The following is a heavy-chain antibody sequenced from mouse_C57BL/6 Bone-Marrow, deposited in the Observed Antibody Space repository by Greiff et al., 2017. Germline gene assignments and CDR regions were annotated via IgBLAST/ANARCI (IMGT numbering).Heavy chain of an antibody. V-gene: IGHV1-85*01. D-gene: IGHD1-1*01. J-gene: IGHJ1*03. CDR2: IYPRDGST. CDR3: ARDYGSSYWYFDV. CDR1: GYTFTSYD. Sequence: QVQLQQSGPELVKPGASVKLSCKASGYTFTSYDINWVKQRPGQGLEWIGWIYPRDGSTKYNEKFKGKATLTVDPSSSTAYLELHSLTSEESAVYFCARDYGSSYWYFDVWGTGTTVTVSS.